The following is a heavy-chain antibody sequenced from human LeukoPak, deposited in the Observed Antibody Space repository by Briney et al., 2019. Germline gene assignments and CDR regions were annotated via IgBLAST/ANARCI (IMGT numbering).Heavy chain of an antibody. Sequence: PGGSLRLSCAASGFTFSSYAMHWVRQAPGKGLEWVAVISYDGSNKYYADSVKGRFTISRDNSKNTLYLQMNSLRAEDTAVYYCARSQSRLAAAGYWGQGTLVTVSS. CDR1: GFTFSSYA. CDR2: ISYDGSNK. D-gene: IGHD6-13*01. V-gene: IGHV3-30-3*01. CDR3: ARSQSRLAAAGY. J-gene: IGHJ4*02.